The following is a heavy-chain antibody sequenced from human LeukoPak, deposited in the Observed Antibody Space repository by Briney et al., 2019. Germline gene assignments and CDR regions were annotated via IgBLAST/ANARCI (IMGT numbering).Heavy chain of an antibody. Sequence: GGSLRLSCAASGFTFSTYTMTWVRQPPGMGLEWVSSISGSSNYKYYADSVKGRFTISRDNAKNSLIMQMNSLRGDDTAVYYFARVFWEYQLLSPIDYWGQGTLVTVSS. CDR2: ISGSSNYK. D-gene: IGHD2-2*01. V-gene: IGHV3-21*01. CDR3: ARVFWEYQLLSPIDY. J-gene: IGHJ4*02. CDR1: GFTFSTYT.